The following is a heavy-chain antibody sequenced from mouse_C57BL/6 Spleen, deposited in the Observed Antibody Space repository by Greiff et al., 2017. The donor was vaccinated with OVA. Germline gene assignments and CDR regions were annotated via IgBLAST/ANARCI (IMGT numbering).Heavy chain of an antibody. V-gene: IGHV5-4*01. D-gene: IGHD1-1*01. CDR3: ARDITTVVGYYAMDY. CDR1: GFTFSSYA. CDR2: ISDGGSYT. J-gene: IGHJ4*01. Sequence: EVHLVESGGGLVKPGGSLKLSCAASGFTFSSYAMSWVRQTPEKRLEWVATISDGGSYTYYPDNVKGRLTISRDNAKNNLYLQMSHLKSEDTAMYYCARDITTVVGYYAMDYWGPGTSVTVSS.